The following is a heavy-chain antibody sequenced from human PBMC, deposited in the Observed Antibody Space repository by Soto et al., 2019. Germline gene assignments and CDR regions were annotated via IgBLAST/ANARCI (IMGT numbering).Heavy chain of an antibody. D-gene: IGHD1-1*01. CDR1: GASISSYY. J-gene: IGHJ5*01. CDR2: ISYAGNT. Sequence: ASETLSLTCSVSGASISSYYWNWIRQSPGKRLEWIGYISYAGNTNYNPALESRVTISADTSNNQVSLTLTSVTAADTALYFCAREGVATVIGWFDLWGQGTPVTVSS. CDR3: AREGVATVIGWFDL. V-gene: IGHV4-59*01.